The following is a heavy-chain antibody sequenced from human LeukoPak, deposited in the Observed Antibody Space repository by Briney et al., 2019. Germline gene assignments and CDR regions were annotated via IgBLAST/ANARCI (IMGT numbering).Heavy chain of an antibody. J-gene: IGHJ4*02. CDR2: ISSSNSYI. D-gene: IGHD3-22*01. Sequence: GGSLRLSCAASGFTFSSYSMNWARQSPGKGLEWGSSISSSNSYIYYADSVRGRFTISRENAKHSLYLQMNSLRAEDTAVYYCARDRRTYYYDSSGYPFDYWGQGTLVTVS. CDR1: GFTFSSYS. V-gene: IGHV3-21*01. CDR3: ARDRRTYYYDSSGYPFDY.